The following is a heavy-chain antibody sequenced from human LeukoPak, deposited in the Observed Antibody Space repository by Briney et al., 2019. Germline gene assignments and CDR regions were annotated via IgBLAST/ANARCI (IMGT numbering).Heavy chain of an antibody. J-gene: IGHJ5*02. Sequence: ASVKVSCKASGHTFTSYYMHWVRQAPGQGLEWMGIINPSGGSTSYAQKFQGRVTMTRDTSTSTVYMELSSLRSEDTAVYYCARDDYGAHAGFDPWGQGTLVTVSS. CDR3: ARDDYGAHAGFDP. CDR1: GHTFTSYY. V-gene: IGHV1-46*01. CDR2: INPSGGST. D-gene: IGHD4-17*01.